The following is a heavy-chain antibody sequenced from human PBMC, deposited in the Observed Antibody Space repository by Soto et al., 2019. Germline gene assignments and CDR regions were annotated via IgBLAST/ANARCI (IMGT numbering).Heavy chain of an antibody. CDR3: ARDPPLAVDTAMVRYYYGMDV. CDR2: ISAYNGNT. CDR1: GYTFTSYG. V-gene: IGHV1-18*01. D-gene: IGHD5-18*01. Sequence: GASVKVSCKASGYTFTSYGISWVRQAPGQGLEWMGWISAYNGNTNYAQKLQGRVTMTTDTSTSTAYMELRSLRSDDTAVYYCARDPPLAVDTAMVRYYYGMDVWGQGTTVTVSS. J-gene: IGHJ6*02.